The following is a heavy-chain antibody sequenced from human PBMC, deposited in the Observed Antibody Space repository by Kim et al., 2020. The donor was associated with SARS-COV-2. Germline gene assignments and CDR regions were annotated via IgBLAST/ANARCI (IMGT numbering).Heavy chain of an antibody. V-gene: IGHV3-43D*03. CDR3: AKDWVRGVIISPLDY. D-gene: IGHD3-10*01. J-gene: IGHJ4*02. Sequence: ADSVKGRFTISRDNSKSSLYLQMNSLRAEDTALYYCAKDWVRGVIISPLDYWGQGTLVTVSS.